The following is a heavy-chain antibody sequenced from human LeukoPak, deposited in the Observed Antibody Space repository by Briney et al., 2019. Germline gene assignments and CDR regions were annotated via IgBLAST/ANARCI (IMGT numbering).Heavy chain of an antibody. Sequence: GGSLRLSCAASGFTFSTYWMSWVRQAPGKGLEWVANIHQDGNEKYYVDSVKGRFTISRDNAKNSLYLQMNSLRAEDTAVYYCAREGRPNYYDSSGLDYWGQGTLVTVSS. CDR3: AREGRPNYYDSSGLDY. D-gene: IGHD3-22*01. V-gene: IGHV3-7*01. CDR2: IHQDGNEK. J-gene: IGHJ4*02. CDR1: GFTFSTYW.